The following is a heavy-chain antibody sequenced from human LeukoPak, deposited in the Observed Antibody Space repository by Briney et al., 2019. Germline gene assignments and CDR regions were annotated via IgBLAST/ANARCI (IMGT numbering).Heavy chain of an antibody. Sequence: SETLSLTCTVSGYSISSGYYWGWIRQPPGKGLEWIGEINHSGSTNYNPSLKSRVTISVDTSKNQFSLKLSSVTAADTAVYYCARLGIFYYYYMDVWGKGTTVTISS. V-gene: IGHV4-38-2*02. CDR1: GYSISSGYY. CDR2: INHSGST. D-gene: IGHD1-14*01. CDR3: ARLGIFYYYYMDV. J-gene: IGHJ6*03.